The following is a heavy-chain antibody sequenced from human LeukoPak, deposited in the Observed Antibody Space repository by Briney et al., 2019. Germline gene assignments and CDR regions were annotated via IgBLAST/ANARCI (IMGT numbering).Heavy chain of an antibody. CDR3: ARDYYYDSSGYWNAFDI. J-gene: IGHJ3*02. V-gene: IGHV3-48*03. CDR1: GFTFSSYE. Sequence: GGSLRLSCAASGFTFSSYEMNWVRQAPGKGLEWVSYISSSGSTIYYADSVKGRFTISRDNAKNSLYLQMNSLRAEDTAVYYCARDYYYDSSGYWNAFDIWGQGTMVTVSS. CDR2: ISSSGSTI. D-gene: IGHD3-22*01.